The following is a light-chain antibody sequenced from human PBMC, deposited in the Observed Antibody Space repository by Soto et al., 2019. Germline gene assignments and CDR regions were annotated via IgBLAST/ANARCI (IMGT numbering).Light chain of an antibody. CDR3: SSYTSSSTLV. CDR1: SSDVGGYQY. J-gene: IGLJ3*02. Sequence: QAVVTQPASVSGSPELSITISCTGTSSDVGGYQYVSWYQQHPGKAPKLMIYEVSNRPSGVSNRFSGSKSGNTASLTISGLQAEDEADYYCSSYTSSSTLVFGGGTQLTVL. V-gene: IGLV2-14*01. CDR2: EVS.